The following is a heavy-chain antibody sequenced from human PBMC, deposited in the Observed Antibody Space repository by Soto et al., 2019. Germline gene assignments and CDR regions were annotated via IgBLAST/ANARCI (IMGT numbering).Heavy chain of an antibody. D-gene: IGHD1-26*01. Sequence: QAQLEESGGGVVQPGTSLRLSCSASSFSFSSSGMHWVRQPPGKGLEWVAAIWDDGGNKYYADSVRGRFTISRDNSTNTLFLQMNSLRAEDTALYYCARSSGSYFAAFYDTWGQGTLVSVSS. J-gene: IGHJ4*02. V-gene: IGHV3-33*01. CDR3: ARSSGSYFAAFYDT. CDR2: IWDDGGNK. CDR1: SFSFSSSG.